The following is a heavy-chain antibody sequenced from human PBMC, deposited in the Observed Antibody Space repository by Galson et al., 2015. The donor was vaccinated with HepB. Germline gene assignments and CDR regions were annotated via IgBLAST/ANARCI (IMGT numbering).Heavy chain of an antibody. CDR2: IWYDGSNK. CDR1: GFTFSSYG. D-gene: IGHD5-12*01. V-gene: IGHV3-33*01. J-gene: IGHJ4*02. Sequence: SLRLSCAASGFTFSSYGMHWVRQAPGKGLEWVAVIWYDGSNKYYADSVKGRFTISRDNSKNTLYLQMNSLRAEDTAVYYCAREGMVATYYFDYWGQGTLVTVSS. CDR3: AREGMVATYYFDY.